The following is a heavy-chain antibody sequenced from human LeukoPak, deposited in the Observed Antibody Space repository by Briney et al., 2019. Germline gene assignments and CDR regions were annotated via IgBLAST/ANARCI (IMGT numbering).Heavy chain of an antibody. CDR2: ISYDGSNK. V-gene: IGHV3-30-3*01. CDR3: ARDGRYCSGGSCYPLYYFDY. Sequence: GGSLRLSCAASGFTFSSYAMHWVRQAPGKGLEWVAVISYDGSNKYYADSVKGRFTISRDNSKNTLYLQMNGLRAEDTAVYYCARDGRYCSGGSCYPLYYFDYWGQGTLVTVSS. CDR1: GFTFSSYA. D-gene: IGHD2-15*01. J-gene: IGHJ4*02.